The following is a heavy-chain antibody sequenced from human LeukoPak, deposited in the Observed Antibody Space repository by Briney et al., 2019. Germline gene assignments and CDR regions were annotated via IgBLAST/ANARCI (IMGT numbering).Heavy chain of an antibody. CDR2: IIPIFGTA. CDR3: ARSRIAAAANWFDP. CDR1: GYTFTSYY. V-gene: IGHV1-69*13. D-gene: IGHD6-13*01. J-gene: IGHJ5*02. Sequence: ASVKVSCKASGYTFTSYYMHWVRQAPGQGLEWMGGIIPIFGTANYAQKFQGRVTITADESTSTAYMELSSLRSEDTAVYYCARSRIAAAANWFDPWGQGTLVTVSS.